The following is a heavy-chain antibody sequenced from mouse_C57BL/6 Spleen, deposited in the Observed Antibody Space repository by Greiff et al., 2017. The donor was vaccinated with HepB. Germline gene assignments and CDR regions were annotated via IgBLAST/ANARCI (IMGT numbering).Heavy chain of an antibody. CDR2: IYPGSGST. J-gene: IGHJ3*01. CDR3: ARPNPVYYYGSSPWFAY. D-gene: IGHD1-1*01. CDR1: GYTFTSYW. V-gene: IGHV1-55*01. Sequence: VQLQQPGAELVKPGASVKMSCKASGYTFTSYWITWVKQRPGQGLEWIGDIYPGSGSTNYNEKFKSKAPLTVDTSSSTAYMQLSSLTAEDSAVYYCARPNPVYYYGSSPWFAYWGQGTLVTVSA.